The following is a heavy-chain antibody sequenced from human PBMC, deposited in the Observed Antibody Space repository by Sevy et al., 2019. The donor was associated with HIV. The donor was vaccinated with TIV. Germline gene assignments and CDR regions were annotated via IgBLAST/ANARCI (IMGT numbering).Heavy chain of an antibody. J-gene: IGHJ4*02. Sequence: GGSLRLSCAASGFTFSSYAMHWVRQAPGKGLEWVAVISYDGSNKYYADSVKGRFTISRDNSKNTLYLQMNSLRAEDTAVYYCAEGGGCGDRSGFDYWGQGTLVTVSS. V-gene: IGHV3-30-3*01. CDR2: ISYDGSNK. D-gene: IGHD4-17*01. CDR3: AEGGGCGDRSGFDY. CDR1: GFTFSSYA.